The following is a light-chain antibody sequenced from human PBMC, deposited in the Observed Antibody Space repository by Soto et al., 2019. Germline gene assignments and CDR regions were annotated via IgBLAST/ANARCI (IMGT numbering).Light chain of an antibody. CDR1: QSVSSY. V-gene: IGKV3-11*01. CDR3: QQRSSWPRALT. Sequence: EIVLTQSPATLPLSPGERATLSCRASQSVSSYLTWDQQKPGQAPRLLIYDASNRATGIPARFSGSGSGTDFTLTISSLEPEAFAVYYCQQRSSWPRALTFGGGTKVEIK. CDR2: DAS. J-gene: IGKJ4*01.